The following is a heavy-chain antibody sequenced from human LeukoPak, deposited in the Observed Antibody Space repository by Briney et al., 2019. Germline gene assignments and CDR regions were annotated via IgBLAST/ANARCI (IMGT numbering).Heavy chain of an antibody. CDR2: IYYSGST. CDR1: GGSISSYY. J-gene: IGHJ4*02. V-gene: IGHV4-59*01. CDR3: ARTSYPLGYFDY. D-gene: IGHD2-2*02. Sequence: SETLSLTCTVSGGSISSYYWSWIRQPPGKGLEWIGYIYYSGSTNYNPSLKSRVTISVDTSKNQFSLKLGSVTAADTAVYYCARTSYPLGYFDYWGQGTLVTVSS.